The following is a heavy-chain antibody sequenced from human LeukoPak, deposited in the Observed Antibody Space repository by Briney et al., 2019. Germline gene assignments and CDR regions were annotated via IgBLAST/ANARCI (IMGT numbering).Heavy chain of an antibody. CDR1: GDSVSPNSAA. CDR3: ARVGGTYYDFWSGFLDAYYFDY. J-gene: IGHJ4*02. V-gene: IGHV6-1*01. CDR2: TYYRSKRYN. D-gene: IGHD3-3*01. Sequence: SQTLSLTCAISGDSVSPNSAASNWIRQSPSRGLEWLGSTYYRSKRYNHYAVSVKSRQTVSQDTYKHQFSLQLNSVPPEDTAVYYCARVGGTYYDFWSGFLDAYYFDYWGQGTLVTVSS.